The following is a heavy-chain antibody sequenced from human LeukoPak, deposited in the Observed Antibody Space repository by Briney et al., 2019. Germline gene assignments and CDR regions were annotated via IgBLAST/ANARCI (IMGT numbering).Heavy chain of an antibody. CDR2: INHSGST. J-gene: IGHJ4*02. Sequence: SETLSLTCAVYGGSFSGYYWSWIRQPPGNGLEWIGEINHSGSTNYNPSLKSRVTISVDTSKNQFSLKLSSVTGADTAVYYCARRKTGYCSSTSCYAIPEFDYWGQGTLVTDSS. CDR1: GGSFSGYY. CDR3: ARRKTGYCSSTSCYAIPEFDY. D-gene: IGHD2-2*03. V-gene: IGHV4-34*01.